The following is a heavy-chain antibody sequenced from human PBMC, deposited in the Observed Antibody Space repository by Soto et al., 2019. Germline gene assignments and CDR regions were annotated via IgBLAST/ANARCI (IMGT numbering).Heavy chain of an antibody. J-gene: IGHJ4*02. CDR2: INPNSGGT. CDR1: GYTFTGYY. Sequence: ASVKVSCKASGYTFTGYYMHWVRQAPGQGLEWMGWINPNSGGTNYAQKFQGRVTVTRDTSISTAYMELSRLRSDDTAVYYCARVDSRGGWYVYWGQGTLVTVSS. CDR3: ARVDSRGGWYVY. V-gene: IGHV1-2*02. D-gene: IGHD6-19*01.